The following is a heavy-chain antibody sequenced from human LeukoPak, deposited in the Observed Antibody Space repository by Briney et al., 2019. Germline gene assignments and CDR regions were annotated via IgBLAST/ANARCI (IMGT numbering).Heavy chain of an antibody. Sequence: GGSLRLSCAASGFTFDDYAMHWVRQGPGKGLEWVSGISWNSGRIGYADSVKGRFTISRDNAKNSLYLQMNSLRAEDTAVYYCAELGITMIGGVWGKGTTVTISS. D-gene: IGHD3-10*02. CDR1: GFTFDDYA. J-gene: IGHJ6*04. CDR3: AELGITMIGGV. CDR2: ISWNSGRI. V-gene: IGHV3-9*01.